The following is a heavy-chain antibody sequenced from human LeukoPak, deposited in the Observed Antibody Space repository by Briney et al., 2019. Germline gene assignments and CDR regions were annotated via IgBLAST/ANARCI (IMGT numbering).Heavy chain of an antibody. CDR1: GGSISSSSYY. D-gene: IGHD2-2*01. CDR3: ARTYCSSTSCLLDY. J-gene: IGHJ4*02. CDR2: IYYSGST. Sequence: KPSETLSLTCTVSGGSISSSSYYWGWIRQPPGKGLEWIGSIYYSGSTYYNPSLKSRVTISVDTSKNQFSLKLSSVTAADTAVYYCARTYCSSTSCLLDYWGQGTLVTVSS. V-gene: IGHV4-39*07.